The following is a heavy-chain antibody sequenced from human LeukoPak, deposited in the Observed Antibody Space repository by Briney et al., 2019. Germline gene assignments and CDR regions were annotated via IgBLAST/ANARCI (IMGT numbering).Heavy chain of an antibody. J-gene: IGHJ4*02. CDR2: ITRDGGAT. CDR1: GFTFRDYT. Sequence: GGSLRLSCAASGFTFRDYTMHWVRQAPGKGLELVSLITRDGGATYYADSVKGRFTISRDNSKSSLYMQMNSLRTEDTAFYYCATERFRYFDYWGQGTLVTVSS. D-gene: IGHD3-16*01. CDR3: ATERFRYFDY. V-gene: IGHV3-43*01.